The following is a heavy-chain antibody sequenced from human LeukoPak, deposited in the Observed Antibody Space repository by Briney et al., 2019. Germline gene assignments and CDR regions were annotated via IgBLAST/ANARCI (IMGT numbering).Heavy chain of an antibody. J-gene: IGHJ4*02. CDR3: ARSPDYYDSSGTGY. CDR2: ISSSSSYI. CDR1: GFTFSSYS. Sequence: AGGSLRLSCAASGFTFSSYSMNWVRQAPGKGLEWVSSISSSSSYIYYADSVKGRFTISRDNAKNSLYLKMNSLRAEDTAVYYCARSPDYYDSSGTGYWGQGTLVTVSS. V-gene: IGHV3-21*01. D-gene: IGHD3-22*01.